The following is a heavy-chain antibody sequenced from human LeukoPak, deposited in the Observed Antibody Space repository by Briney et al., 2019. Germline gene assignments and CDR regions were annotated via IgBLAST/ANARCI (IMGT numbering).Heavy chain of an antibody. CDR3: AKLGLDGARGGVDF. CDR1: GFTFSSYG. D-gene: IGHD4-17*01. J-gene: IGHJ4*02. Sequence: PGGSLRLSCAASGFTFSSYGMHWARRAPGKGLEWVAFLRYDGSHKYYADSVKGRFTISRDNSKNTLYLQMTSLRAEDTAVYYCAKLGLDGARGGVDFWGQGTLVTVSS. CDR2: LRYDGSHK. V-gene: IGHV3-30*02.